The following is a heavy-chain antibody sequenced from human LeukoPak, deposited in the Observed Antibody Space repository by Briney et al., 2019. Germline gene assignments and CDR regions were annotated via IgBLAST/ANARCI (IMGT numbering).Heavy chain of an antibody. Sequence: GGSLRLSCAASGFTFNNAWMSWVRQAPGKGLEWVGRIKSKTDGGTTEYAAPVKGRFIISRDDSKNTLYVQMNSLRAEDTAVYYCAKGSTGWGQGTLVTVSS. V-gene: IGHV3-15*01. CDR1: GFTFNNAW. J-gene: IGHJ4*02. CDR2: IKSKTDGGTT. D-gene: IGHD2-2*01. CDR3: AKGSTG.